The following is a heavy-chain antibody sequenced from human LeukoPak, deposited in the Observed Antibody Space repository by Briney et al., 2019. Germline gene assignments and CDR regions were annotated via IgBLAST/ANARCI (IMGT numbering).Heavy chain of an antibody. Sequence: SVKVSCKASGGTFSSYAVSWVRQAPGQGLEWMGRIIPIFGTANYAQKFQGRVTITTDESTSTAYMELSSLRSEDTAVYYCARGGSGYDLLDYWGQGTLVTVSS. CDR3: ARGGSGYDLLDY. V-gene: IGHV1-69*05. CDR2: IIPIFGTA. CDR1: GGTFSSYA. J-gene: IGHJ4*02. D-gene: IGHD5-12*01.